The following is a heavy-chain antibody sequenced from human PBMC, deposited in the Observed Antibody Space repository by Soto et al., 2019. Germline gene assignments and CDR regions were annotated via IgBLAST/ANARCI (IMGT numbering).Heavy chain of an antibody. D-gene: IGHD3-3*01. Sequence: SETLSLTCTVSGDSISSYYWSWIRQPPGKGLEWIGYIYYSGSTNYNPSLKSRVTISVDTSKNQFSQKLSSVTAADTAVYYCARVTIFGVVIPKPGWFDPWGQGTLVTVSS. CDR1: GDSISSYY. CDR2: IYYSGST. CDR3: ARVTIFGVVIPKPGWFDP. J-gene: IGHJ5*02. V-gene: IGHV4-59*01.